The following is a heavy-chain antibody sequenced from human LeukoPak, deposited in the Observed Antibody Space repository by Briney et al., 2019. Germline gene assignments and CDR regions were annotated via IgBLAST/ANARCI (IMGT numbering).Heavy chain of an antibody. CDR2: IYYSGSP. CDR3: ARPANVRLYAFDI. V-gene: IGHV4-39*01. Sequence: SETLSLTCTVSGDSISSSSYSWGWIRQPPGKGLEWIGSIYYSGSPYYNPSLKSRVTISLDTSKNQFSLKLSSVTAADTAVYFCARPANVRLYAFDIWGQGTVVTVSS. J-gene: IGHJ3*02. D-gene: IGHD2/OR15-2a*01. CDR1: GDSISSSSYS.